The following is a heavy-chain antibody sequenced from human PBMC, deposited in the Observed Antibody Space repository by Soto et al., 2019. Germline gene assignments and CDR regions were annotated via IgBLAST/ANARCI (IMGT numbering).Heavy chain of an antibody. D-gene: IGHD2-15*01. CDR1: RFTFNYAW. Sequence: GGSLRLSCGASRFTFNYAWMNWVRQAPGKGLEWVGRIKSKTDGGTTDYAAPVKGRFTISRDDSKNTVYLQMNSLKTEDTGVYYCTTCSGGSCYVDYYGMDVWGQGTKVTVSS. V-gene: IGHV3-15*01. CDR2: IKSKTDGGTT. CDR3: TTCSGGSCYVDYYGMDV. J-gene: IGHJ6*02.